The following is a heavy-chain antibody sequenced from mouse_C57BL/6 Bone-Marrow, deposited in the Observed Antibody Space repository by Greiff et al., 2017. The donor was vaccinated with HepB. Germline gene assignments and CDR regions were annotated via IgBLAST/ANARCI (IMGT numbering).Heavy chain of an antibody. CDR3: AGPREVYFDY. J-gene: IGHJ2*01. CDR2: IHPNSGST. CDR1: GYTFTSYW. Sequence: QVQLKQPGAELVKPGASVKLSCKASGYTFTSYWMHWVKQRPGQGLEWIGMIHPNSGSTNYNEKFKSKATLTVDKSSSTAYMQLSSLTSEDAAVYYCAGPREVYFDYWGQGTTLTVSS. V-gene: IGHV1-64*01.